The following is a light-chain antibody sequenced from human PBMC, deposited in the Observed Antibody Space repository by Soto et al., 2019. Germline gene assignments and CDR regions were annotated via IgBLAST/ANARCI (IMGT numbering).Light chain of an antibody. J-gene: IGKJ1*01. CDR2: SAS. Sequence: EIVLTQSPGTRSLSPGERATLSRRSSQSIDSKDLSWYQQIPGQAPRILIFSASSRATGVPDRFSCSGSGTDVTLTISRLEPGDFAVYYCQQYGSSGTFGQGTKVDIK. CDR1: QSIDSKD. CDR3: QQYGSSGT. V-gene: IGKV3-20*01.